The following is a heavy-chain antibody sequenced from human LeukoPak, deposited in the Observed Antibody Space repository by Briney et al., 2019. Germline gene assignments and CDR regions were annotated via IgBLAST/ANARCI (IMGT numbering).Heavy chain of an antibody. CDR2: ISSSSSYI. V-gene: IGHV3-21*01. CDR1: GFTFSSYS. D-gene: IGHD3-22*01. CDR3: ARKEGSSGYYYLDY. J-gene: IGHJ4*02. Sequence: GGSLRLSWAASGFTFSSYSMNWVRQAPGKGLEWVSSISSSSSYIYYADSVKGRFTISRDNAKNSLYLQMNSLRAEDTAVYYCARKEGSSGYYYLDYWGQGTLVTVSS.